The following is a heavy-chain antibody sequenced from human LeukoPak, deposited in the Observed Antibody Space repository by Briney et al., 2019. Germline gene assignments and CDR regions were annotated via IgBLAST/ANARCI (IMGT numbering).Heavy chain of an antibody. J-gene: IGHJ6*03. Sequence: SVKVSCKASGFTFTSSAVQWVRQARGQRLEWIGWIVVGSGNTNYAQKFQERVTITRDMSTSTAYMELSSLRSEDTAVYYCAATYQGLNRRDYMDVWGKGTTVTVSS. CDR2: IVVGSGNT. V-gene: IGHV1-58*01. D-gene: IGHD1-14*01. CDR1: GFTFTSSA. CDR3: AATYQGLNRRDYMDV.